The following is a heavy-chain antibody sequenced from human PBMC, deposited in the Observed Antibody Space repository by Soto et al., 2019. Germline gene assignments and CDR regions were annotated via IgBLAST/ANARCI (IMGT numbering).Heavy chain of an antibody. CDR2: IIPIFGTA. D-gene: IGHD3-9*01. J-gene: IGHJ4*02. CDR3: ARGPLRYFDWPSGYFDY. Sequence: SVKVSCKASGGTFSSYAISWVRQAPGQGLEWMGGIIPIFGTANYAQKFQGRVTITADESTSTAYMELSSLRSEDTAVYYCARGPLRYFDWPSGYFDYWGQGTLVTVSS. V-gene: IGHV1-69*13. CDR1: GGTFSSYA.